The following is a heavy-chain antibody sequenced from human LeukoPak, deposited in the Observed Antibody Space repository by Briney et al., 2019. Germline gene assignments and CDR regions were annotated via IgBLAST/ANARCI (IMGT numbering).Heavy chain of an antibody. J-gene: IGHJ4*02. CDR3: ARAVGGSHDY. CDR2: INPSGGST. Sequence: ASVKVSCKASGGTFSSYAISWVRQAPGQGLEWMGIINPSGGSTSYAQKFQGRVTMTRDTSTSTVYMELSSLRSEDTAVYYCARAVGGSHDYWGQGTLVTVSS. D-gene: IGHD3-16*01. V-gene: IGHV1-46*01. CDR1: GGTFSSYA.